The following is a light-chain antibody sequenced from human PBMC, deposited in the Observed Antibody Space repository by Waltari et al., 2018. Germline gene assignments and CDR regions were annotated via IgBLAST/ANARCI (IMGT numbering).Light chain of an antibody. CDR3: LQRTAWPLT. Sequence: EIVLTQSPATLSLSPGERATLFCRASQSVSSHLAWFQHRLGQPPRLLIYDTSNRATGIPARFSGSGSGTDFTLIISSLEPEDFAVYYCLQRTAWPLTFGGGTKVEIK. J-gene: IGKJ4*01. V-gene: IGKV3-11*01. CDR1: QSVSSH. CDR2: DTS.